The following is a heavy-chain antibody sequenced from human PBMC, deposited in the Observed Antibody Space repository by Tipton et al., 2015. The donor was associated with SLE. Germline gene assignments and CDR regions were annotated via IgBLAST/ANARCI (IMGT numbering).Heavy chain of an antibody. D-gene: IGHD1-7*01. CDR3: ARPPDPYNWNWVAFDI. J-gene: IGHJ3*02. V-gene: IGHV4-4*08. Sequence: TLSLTCTVSGGSISSYYWSWIRQPPGKGLEWFGYIYTSGSTNYNPSLKSRVTISVDTSKNQFSLKLSSVTAADTAVYYCARPPDPYNWNWVAFDIWGQGTMVTV. CDR2: IYTSGST. CDR1: GGSISSYY.